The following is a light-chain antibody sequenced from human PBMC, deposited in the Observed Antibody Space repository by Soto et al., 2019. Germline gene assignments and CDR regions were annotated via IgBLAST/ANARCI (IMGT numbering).Light chain of an antibody. Sequence: QSALTQPASVSGTPGQSITISCSGTSSDVGGYNDVSWYQLHPVKATKLMIYDVSNRPCGLSNRFSRSKSGNTASLTISGLQADDEADYYCTSYTSSSTVVFGGGTKLTVL. CDR2: DVS. CDR1: SSDVGGYND. CDR3: TSYTSSSTVV. J-gene: IGLJ2*01. V-gene: IGLV2-14*01.